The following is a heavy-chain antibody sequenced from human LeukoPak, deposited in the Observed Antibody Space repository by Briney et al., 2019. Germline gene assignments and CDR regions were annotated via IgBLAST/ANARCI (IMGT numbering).Heavy chain of an antibody. D-gene: IGHD4-17*01. CDR1: GGSFSGYY. CDR3: ARASHDYGDYSHFDY. J-gene: IGHJ4*02. Sequence: SETLSLTCAVYGGSFSGYYWSWIRQPPGKGLEWIGEIYHSGSTNYNPSLKTRVTISVDKSKNQFSLKLSSVTAADTAVYCCARASHDYGDYSHFDYWGQGTLVTVSS. CDR2: IYHSGST. V-gene: IGHV4-34*01.